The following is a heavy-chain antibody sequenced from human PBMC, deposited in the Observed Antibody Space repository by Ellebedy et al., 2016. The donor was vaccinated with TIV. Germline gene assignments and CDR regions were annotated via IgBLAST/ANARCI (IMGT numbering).Heavy chain of an antibody. CDR3: ARAESGGYASDY. J-gene: IGHJ4*02. D-gene: IGHD5-12*01. CDR1: GGTFSSYV. V-gene: IGHV1-69*13. Sequence: AASVKVSCKASGGTFSSYVISWVRQAPGQGLEWMGGIIPIFGAANYAQKFQGRVSITADDSTSTAYMELSGLRSEDTAVYLCARAESGGYASDYWGQGTLVTVSS. CDR2: IIPIFGAA.